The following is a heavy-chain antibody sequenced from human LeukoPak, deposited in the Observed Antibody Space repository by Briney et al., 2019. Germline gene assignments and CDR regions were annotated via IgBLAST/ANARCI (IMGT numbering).Heavy chain of an antibody. CDR3: ARDRSGYINY. CDR2: INPSGGST. J-gene: IGHJ4*02. D-gene: IGHD5-12*01. CDR1: GYTFTSYY. V-gene: IGHV1-46*01. Sequence: GASVTVSCKASGYTFTSYYMHWVRQAPGQWLEWMGIINPSGGSTSYARKFQGRVTMTRDTSTSTVYMELSSLRSEDTAVYYCARDRSGYINYWGQGTLVTVSS.